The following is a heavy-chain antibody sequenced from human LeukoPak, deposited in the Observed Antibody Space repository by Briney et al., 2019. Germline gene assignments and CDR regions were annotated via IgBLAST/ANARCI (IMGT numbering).Heavy chain of an antibody. CDR3: AKGGYSYGQYFDY. CDR1: GFTFSSLG. J-gene: IGHJ4*02. D-gene: IGHD5-18*01. V-gene: IGHV3-30*18. CDR2: ISYDGSNK. Sequence: GGSLRLSGAASGFTFSSLGMHGFGQAQGRGLGGGAVISYDGSNKYYADSVKGRFTISRDNSKNTLYLQMNSLRAEDTAVYYCAKGGYSYGQYFDYWGQGTLVTVSS.